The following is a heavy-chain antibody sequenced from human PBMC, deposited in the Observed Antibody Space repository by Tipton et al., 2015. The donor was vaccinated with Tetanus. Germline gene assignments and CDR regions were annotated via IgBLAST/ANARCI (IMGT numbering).Heavy chain of an antibody. Sequence: SLRLSCAVSGFTFSNYRMNWVRQAPGRGLQWVASISSTSSYIYYADSVKGRFTISRDNAKNSLYLQINSLRAEDAALYYCARDRRHCTDGVCYSFVLSWGQGTLVTVSS. V-gene: IGHV3-21*01. CDR2: ISSTSSYI. CDR3: ARDRRHCTDGVCYSFVLS. J-gene: IGHJ5*02. CDR1: GFTFSNYR. D-gene: IGHD2-8*01.